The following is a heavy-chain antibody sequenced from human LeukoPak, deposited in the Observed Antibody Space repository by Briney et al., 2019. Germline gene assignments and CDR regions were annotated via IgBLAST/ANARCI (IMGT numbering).Heavy chain of an antibody. D-gene: IGHD6-19*01. Sequence: GGSLRLSCAASGFTVSRNYMSWVRQAPGRGLEWVSVIYSGGSTYYADSVKGRFTISRDNSKNTLYLQMNSLRAEDTAVYYCARGIAVAGTEDYWGQGTLVTVSS. J-gene: IGHJ4*02. CDR3: ARGIAVAGTEDY. CDR1: GFTVSRNY. V-gene: IGHV3-53*01. CDR2: IYSGGST.